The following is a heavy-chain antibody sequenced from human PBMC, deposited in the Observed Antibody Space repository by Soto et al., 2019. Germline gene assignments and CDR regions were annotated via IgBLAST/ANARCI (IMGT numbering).Heavy chain of an antibody. CDR2: THYSGST. V-gene: IGHV4-61*01. CDR1: GASINSGPYY. D-gene: IGHD6-6*01. CDR3: ATMFRSSSGTFFDY. J-gene: IGHJ4*02. Sequence: QVQLQESGPGLVKPSETLSLTCTVSGASINSGPYYWSWIRQPPGKGLELIGYTHYSGSTNYNHSLKSRVTISVDTSKNEFSLRLNSVTAADTAVYYCATMFRSSSGTFFDYWGQGKLVTVSA.